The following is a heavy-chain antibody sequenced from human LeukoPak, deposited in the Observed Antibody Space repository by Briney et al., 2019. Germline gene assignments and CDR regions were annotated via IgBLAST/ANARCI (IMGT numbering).Heavy chain of an antibody. CDR1: GFTFSSYA. D-gene: IGHD6-13*01. Sequence: GGSLRLFCAASGFTFSSYAMSWVRQAPGKGLEWVSAISGSGGSTYYADSVKGRFTISRDNSKNTLYLQMNSLRAEDTAVYYCAKSSGSSWYLNYWGQGTLVTVSS. CDR3: AKSSGSSWYLNY. V-gene: IGHV3-23*01. J-gene: IGHJ4*02. CDR2: ISGSGGST.